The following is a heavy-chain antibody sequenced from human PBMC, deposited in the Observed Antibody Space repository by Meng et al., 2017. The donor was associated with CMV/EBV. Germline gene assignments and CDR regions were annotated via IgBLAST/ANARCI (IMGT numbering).Heavy chain of an antibody. D-gene: IGHD2-2*01. J-gene: IGHJ5*02. V-gene: IGHV4-4*07. Sequence: QLQESGPGRVKPSETLSLTCTVSGGSISSYYWSWIRQPAGKGLEWIGRIYTSGSTNYNPSLKSRVTMSVDTSKNQFSLKLSSVTAADTAVYYCARDLMNCSSTSCANWFDPWGQGTLVTVSS. CDR2: IYTSGST. CDR1: GGSISSYY. CDR3: ARDLMNCSSTSCANWFDP.